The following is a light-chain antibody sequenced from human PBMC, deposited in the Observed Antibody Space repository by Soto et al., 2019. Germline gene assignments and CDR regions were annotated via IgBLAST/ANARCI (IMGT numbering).Light chain of an antibody. V-gene: IGLV2-14*01. CDR2: DVS. J-gene: IGLJ2*01. CDR3: SPYASSISYVV. Sequence: QSALTQPASVSGSPGQSITISCTGTSSDVGGYNYVSWYQQHPGKAPKLMIYDVSNRPQGVSNRFSGSKSGNTASLTISGLQAEDEADYHRSPYASSISYVVCCGGTQLTDL. CDR1: SSDVGGYNY.